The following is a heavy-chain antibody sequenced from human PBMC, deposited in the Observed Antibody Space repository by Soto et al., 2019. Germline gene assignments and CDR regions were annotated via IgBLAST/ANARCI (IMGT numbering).Heavy chain of an antibody. Sequence: GASVKVSCKASGYTFTGYYMHWVRQAPGQGLEWMGWINPNSGGTNYAQKLQGWVTMTRDTSISTAYMELSRLRSDDTAVYYCARGMNDFWSGYYRPVYYYYGMDVWGQGTTVTVSS. CDR3: ARGMNDFWSGYYRPVYYYYGMDV. D-gene: IGHD3-3*01. J-gene: IGHJ6*02. CDR2: INPNSGGT. V-gene: IGHV1-2*04. CDR1: GYTFTGYY.